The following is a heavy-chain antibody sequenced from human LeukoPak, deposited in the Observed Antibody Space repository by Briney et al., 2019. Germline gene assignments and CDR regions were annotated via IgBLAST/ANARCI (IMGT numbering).Heavy chain of an antibody. CDR1: GFTFSGSA. D-gene: IGHD2-15*01. J-gene: IGHJ4*02. V-gene: IGHV3-73*01. CDR2: IRSKANSYAT. Sequence: GGSLKLSCAASGFTFSGSAMHWVRQASGKGLEWVGRIRSKANSYATAYAASVKGRFTISRDDSNNTAFLQVNSLKIEDTAVYYCARHEDTIDYWGQGTLVTVSS. CDR3: ARHEDTIDY.